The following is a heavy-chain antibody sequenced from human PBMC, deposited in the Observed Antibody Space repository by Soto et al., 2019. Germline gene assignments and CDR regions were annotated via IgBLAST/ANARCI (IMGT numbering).Heavy chain of an antibody. J-gene: IGHJ1*01. V-gene: IGHV1-46*03. D-gene: IGHD4-17*01. CDR3: ARADYGDYEPAEYFQH. Sequence: QVQLVQSGAEVKKPGASVKVSCKASGYTFTSYYMHWVRQAPGQGLEWMGIINPSGGSTSYAQKFQGRVTMTRDTSTSTVYMELSSLRSEDTAVYYCARADYGDYEPAEYFQHWGQGTLVTVSS. CDR2: INPSGGST. CDR1: GYTFTSYY.